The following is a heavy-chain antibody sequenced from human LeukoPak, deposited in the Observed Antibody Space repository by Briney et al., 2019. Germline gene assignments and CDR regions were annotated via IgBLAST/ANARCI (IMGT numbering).Heavy chain of an antibody. V-gene: IGHV3-30-3*01. Sequence: GGSLRLSCAASGFTFSSYAMHWVRQAPGQGLEWVAVISYDGSNKYYADSVKGRFTISRDNSKNTLYLQMNSLRAEDTAVYYCARENYYDSSGTDYWGQGTLVTVSS. J-gene: IGHJ4*02. CDR1: GFTFSSYA. D-gene: IGHD3-22*01. CDR2: ISYDGSNK. CDR3: ARENYYDSSGTDY.